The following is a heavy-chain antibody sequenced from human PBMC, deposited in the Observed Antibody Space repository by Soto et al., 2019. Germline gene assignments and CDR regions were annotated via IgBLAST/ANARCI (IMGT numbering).Heavy chain of an antibody. V-gene: IGHV3-30-3*01. CDR1: GFTFSSYA. CDR2: ISYDGSNK. Sequence: PRLSCAASGFTFSSYAMHWVRQAPGKGLEWVAVISYDGSNKYYADSVKGRFTISRDNSKNTLYLQMNSLRAEDTAVYYCARDVRYYDFWSGYYPHYYGMDVWGQGTTVTVSS. CDR3: ARDVRYYDFWSGYYPHYYGMDV. D-gene: IGHD3-3*01. J-gene: IGHJ6*02.